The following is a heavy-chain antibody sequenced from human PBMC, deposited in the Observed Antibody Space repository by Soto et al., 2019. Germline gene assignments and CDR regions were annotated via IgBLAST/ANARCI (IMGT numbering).Heavy chain of an antibody. D-gene: IGHD1-1*01. V-gene: IGHV3-21*01. CDR3: ARGYNYFDY. CDR2: ISGSTINI. CDR1: GFAFSTYT. Sequence: EVQLEESGGGLVKPGGSLRLSCAASGFAFSTYTMTWVRKAPGKGLEWVSSISGSTINIYSADSLKGRFTISRDNAKNSLYLQLNSLRAEDTAVYYCARGYNYFDYWGQGTLVTVSS. J-gene: IGHJ4*02.